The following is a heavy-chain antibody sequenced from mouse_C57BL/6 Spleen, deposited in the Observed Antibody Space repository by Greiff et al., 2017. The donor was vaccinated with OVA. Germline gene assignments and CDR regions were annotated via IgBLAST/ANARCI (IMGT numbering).Heavy chain of an antibody. CDR1: GYTFTSYG. CDR2: IYPRSGNT. V-gene: IGHV1-81*01. J-gene: IGHJ4*01. D-gene: IGHD1-1*01. CDR3: ARFTTVVADAMDY. Sequence: VKLMESGAELARPGASVKLSCKASGYTFTSYGISWVKQRTGQGLEWIGEIYPRSGNTYYNEKFKGKATLTADKSSSTAYMELRSLTSEDSAVYFCARFTTVVADAMDYWGQGTSVTVSS.